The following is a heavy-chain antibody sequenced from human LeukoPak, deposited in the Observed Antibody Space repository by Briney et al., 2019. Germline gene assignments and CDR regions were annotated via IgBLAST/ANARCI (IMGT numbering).Heavy chain of an antibody. J-gene: IGHJ4*02. V-gene: IGHV3-33*01. Sequence: SCKASGYTFTSYGMHWVRQAPGKGLEWVAVIWYDGSNKYYADSVKGRFTISRDNSKNTLYLQMNSLRAEDTAVYYCARDERGFGGSGSYLLDYWGQGTLVTVSS. CDR1: GYTFTSYG. CDR2: IWYDGSNK. D-gene: IGHD3-10*01. CDR3: ARDERGFGGSGSYLLDY.